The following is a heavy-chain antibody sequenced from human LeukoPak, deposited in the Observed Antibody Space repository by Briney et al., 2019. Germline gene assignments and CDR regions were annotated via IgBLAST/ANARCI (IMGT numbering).Heavy chain of an antibody. D-gene: IGHD6-19*01. CDR3: ARGGRQWLVRNYYYYYMDV. Sequence: GGSLRLSCAGSGFSFSSYGMHWVRQAPGKGLEWMAFIRSDGSNKYYADSVKGRFTISRDNSKNTLYLQMNSLRAEDTAVYYCARGGRQWLVRNYYYYYMDVWGKGTTVTISS. CDR2: IRSDGSNK. CDR1: GFSFSSYG. J-gene: IGHJ6*03. V-gene: IGHV3-30*02.